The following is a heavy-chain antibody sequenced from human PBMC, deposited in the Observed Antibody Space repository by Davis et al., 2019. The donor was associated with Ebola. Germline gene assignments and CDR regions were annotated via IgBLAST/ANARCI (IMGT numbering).Heavy chain of an antibody. CDR3: AKDTYMGIVELGAFDI. CDR2: IKQDGSEK. D-gene: IGHD1-1*01. J-gene: IGHJ3*02. Sequence: GESLKISCAASGFTFSSYWMSWVRQAPGKGLEWVANIKQDGSEKYYVDSVKGRFTISRDNAKNSLYLQMNSLRAEDTAVYYCAKDTYMGIVELGAFDIWGQGTMVTVSS. CDR1: GFTFSSYW. V-gene: IGHV3-7*01.